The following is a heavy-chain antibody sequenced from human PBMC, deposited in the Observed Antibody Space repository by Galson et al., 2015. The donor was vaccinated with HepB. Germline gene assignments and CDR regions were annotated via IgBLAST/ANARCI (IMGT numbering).Heavy chain of an antibody. J-gene: IGHJ5*02. D-gene: IGHD7-27*01. CDR2: ISGFSGDT. Sequence: SVKVSCKASNYNFNGFGINWVRQAPGQGLEWMGWISGFSGDTNYQQKFQGRISMTKDTSTSTVYLEVRSLRSDDTAVYFCARDRAVSTNWGAGGWLDPGGQGTLVTSSP. CDR3: ARDRAVSTNWGAGGWLDP. V-gene: IGHV1-18*01. CDR1: NYNFNGFG.